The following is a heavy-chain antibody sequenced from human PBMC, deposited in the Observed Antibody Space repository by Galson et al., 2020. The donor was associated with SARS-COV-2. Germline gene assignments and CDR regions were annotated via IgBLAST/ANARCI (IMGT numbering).Heavy chain of an antibody. CDR2: IYHSGST. CDR1: GYSISSGYY. CDR3: ASTNIVVVTAIADVGAFDI. Sequence: SETLSLTCAVSGYSISSGYYWGWIRQPPGKGLAWIGSIYHSGSTYYNPSLKSRVTISVDTSKNQFSLKLSSVTAADTAVYYCASTNIVVVTAIADVGAFDIWGQGTMVTVSS. J-gene: IGHJ3*02. D-gene: IGHD2-21*02. V-gene: IGHV4-38-2*01.